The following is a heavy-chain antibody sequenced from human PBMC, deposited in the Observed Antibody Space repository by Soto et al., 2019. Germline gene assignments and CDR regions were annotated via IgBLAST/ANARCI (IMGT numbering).Heavy chain of an antibody. CDR1: GFTFSSYS. V-gene: IGHV3-48*01. CDR2: ISSSSSTI. J-gene: IGHJ6*03. D-gene: IGHD4-4*01. CDR3: AGYSNPYYYYYYMDV. Sequence: GGSLRLSCAASGFTFSSYSMNWVRQAPGKGLEWVSYISSSSSTIYYADSVKGRFTISRDNAKNSLYLQMNSLRAEDTAVYYCAGYSNPYYYYYYMDVWGKGTTVTVSS.